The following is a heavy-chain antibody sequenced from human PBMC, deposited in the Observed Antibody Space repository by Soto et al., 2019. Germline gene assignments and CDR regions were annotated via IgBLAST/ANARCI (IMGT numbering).Heavy chain of an antibody. CDR2: IIPIFGTP. CDR1: GGSFTNYA. CDR3: AISLDSGYDSLGEYFQH. J-gene: IGHJ1*01. V-gene: IGHV1-69*13. D-gene: IGHD5-12*01. Sequence: SVKVSCKASGGSFTNYAINWVRQAPGEGLEWMGGIIPIFGTPNYAQKFQGRVTITADESTSTGYMELSSLRSEDTAVYFCAISLDSGYDSLGEYFQHWGQGTLVTVSS.